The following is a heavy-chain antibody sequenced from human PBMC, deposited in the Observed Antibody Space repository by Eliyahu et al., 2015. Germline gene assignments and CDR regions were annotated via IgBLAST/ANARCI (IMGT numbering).Heavy chain of an antibody. Sequence: EVQLLESGGGLVQPGGSLTLSCAASXFTFXXYSXXWVRQAPGKGXXWVSAISGSGSNTDYADSVKGRFTISRDNSKNTLYLQMSSLRAEDTAVYYCAKGSSGWPYYFDYWGQGTLVTVSS. CDR3: AKGSSGWPYYFDY. V-gene: IGHV3-23*01. CDR1: XFTFXXYS. CDR2: ISGSGSNT. J-gene: IGHJ4*02. D-gene: IGHD6-19*01.